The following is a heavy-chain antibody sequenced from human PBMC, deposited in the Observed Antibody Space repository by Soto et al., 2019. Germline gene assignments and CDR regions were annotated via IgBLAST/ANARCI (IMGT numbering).Heavy chain of an antibody. D-gene: IGHD4-17*01. V-gene: IGHV1-69*01. J-gene: IGHJ4*02. Sequence: QVQLVQSGAEVKKPGSSVKVSCKASGGTFSSYAISWVRQAPGQGLEWMGGIIPIFGTANYAQKFQGRVTITGDESTSTAYMELSSLRSEDTAVYYCARGQEGWDYGDYAPQDYWGQGTLVTVSS. CDR1: GGTFSSYA. CDR2: IIPIFGTA. CDR3: ARGQEGWDYGDYAPQDY.